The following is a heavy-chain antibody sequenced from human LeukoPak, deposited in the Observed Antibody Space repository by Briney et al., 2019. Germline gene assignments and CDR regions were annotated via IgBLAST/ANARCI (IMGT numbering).Heavy chain of an antibody. CDR3: ARDPAAADN. Sequence: PGGPLRLSCAASGFTFSAYTMNWVRQAPGKGLEWVSSITSRNNDMFYIDSVKGRFTISRDNARNSLYLQMNNLRADDTAVYYCARDPAAADNWGQGTLVTVSS. CDR2: ITSRNNDM. CDR1: GFTFSAYT. V-gene: IGHV3-21*01. D-gene: IGHD6-13*01. J-gene: IGHJ4*02.